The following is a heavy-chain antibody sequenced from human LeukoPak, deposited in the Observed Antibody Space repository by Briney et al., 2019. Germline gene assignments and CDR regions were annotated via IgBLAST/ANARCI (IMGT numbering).Heavy chain of an antibody. Sequence: GSLRLSCAASGFTFNNNAMSWVRQAPGEGLEWVSGINGGGGNTNYADSVKGRFTISRDNSKNTLYLQMNSLRADDTAVYYCAKSLYSSAYMLDSWGQGTLVTVSS. CDR2: INGGGGNT. J-gene: IGHJ5*01. CDR1: GFTFNNNA. V-gene: IGHV3-23*01. D-gene: IGHD3-22*01. CDR3: AKSLYSSAYMLDS.